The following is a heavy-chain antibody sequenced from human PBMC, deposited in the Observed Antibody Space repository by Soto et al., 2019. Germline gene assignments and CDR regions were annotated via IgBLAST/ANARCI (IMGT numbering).Heavy chain of an antibody. CDR3: ASDMYYGSSYFDY. Sequence: QVQLVQSGAEVKKPGSSVKVSCKASGGTFSSYTISWVRQAPGQGREWMGRIIPILGIANYEQKFQGRVTISADEATSTAYMELSSLRSEDMAVYYCASDMYYGSSYFDYWVQGTLVTVSS. CDR2: IIPILGIA. D-gene: IGHD3-10*01. V-gene: IGHV1-69*02. J-gene: IGHJ4*02. CDR1: GGTFSSYT.